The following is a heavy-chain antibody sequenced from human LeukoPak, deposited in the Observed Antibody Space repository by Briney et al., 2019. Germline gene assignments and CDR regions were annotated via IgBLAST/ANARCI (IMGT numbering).Heavy chain of an antibody. CDR2: ISYDGSNK. CDR1: GFTFSNYG. J-gene: IGHJ5*02. CDR3: ARESYYYGSGSYRGDWFDP. V-gene: IGHV3-30*19. D-gene: IGHD3-10*01. Sequence: GGSLRLSCAASGFTFSNYGMHWVRQAPGKGLEWVAVISYDGSNKYYADSVKGRFTISRDNSKNTLYLQMNSLRAEDTAVYYCARESYYYGSGSYRGDWFDPWGQGTLVTVSS.